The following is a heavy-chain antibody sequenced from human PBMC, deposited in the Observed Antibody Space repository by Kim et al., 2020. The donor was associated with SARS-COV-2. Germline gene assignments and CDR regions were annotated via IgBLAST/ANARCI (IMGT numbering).Heavy chain of an antibody. J-gene: IGHJ4*02. Sequence: TNYNPSLKSRVTISVDTSKNQFSLKLSSVTAADTAVYYCARGNWGYFDYWGQGTLVTVSS. D-gene: IGHD7-27*01. V-gene: IGHV4-34*01. CDR3: ARGNWGYFDY. CDR2: T.